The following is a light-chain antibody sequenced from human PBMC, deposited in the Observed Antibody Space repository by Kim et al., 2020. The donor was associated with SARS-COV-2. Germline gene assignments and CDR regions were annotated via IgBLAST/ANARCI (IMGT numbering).Light chain of an antibody. CDR3: QQYSRPPLT. CDR2: AAT. Sequence: EIVLTQSPGTLSLSPGERATLSCRASQSVSNSYLAWYQQKPGQAPRLLIFAATSRATGIPDRFSGSGSGTDFTLTISGLEPEDFAVYYCQQYSRPPLTFGGGTKGDIK. V-gene: IGKV3-20*01. CDR1: QSVSNSY. J-gene: IGKJ4*01.